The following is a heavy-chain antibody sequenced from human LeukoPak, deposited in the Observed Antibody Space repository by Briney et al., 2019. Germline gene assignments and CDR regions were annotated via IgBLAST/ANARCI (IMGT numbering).Heavy chain of an antibody. CDR1: GGSISSYY. V-gene: IGHV4-4*09. D-gene: IGHD6-6*01. Sequence: SETLSLTCTVSGGSISSYYWSWIRQPPGKGLEWIGYIYTSGSTNYNPSLKSRVTISVDTSKNQFSLKLSSVTAADTAVYYCARHAGYSSSSGFDPWGQGILVTVSS. CDR3: ARHAGYSSSSGFDP. J-gene: IGHJ5*02. CDR2: IYTSGST.